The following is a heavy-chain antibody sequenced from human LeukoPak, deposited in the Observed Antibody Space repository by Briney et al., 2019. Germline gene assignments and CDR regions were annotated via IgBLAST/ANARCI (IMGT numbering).Heavy chain of an antibody. CDR3: ARRAYSVPYAFEI. CDR2: LFYSGST. Sequence: SETLSLTCTVSGSSISSSLDFWGWIRQPPGKGLEWIGTLFYSGSTKYNPSLKSRVNIYAVTSKSQFSLKMTPVTAADTAVYYCARRAYSVPYAFEIWGQGTMVTVS. CDR1: GSSISSSLDF. V-gene: IGHV4-39*01. D-gene: IGHD2-21*01. J-gene: IGHJ3*02.